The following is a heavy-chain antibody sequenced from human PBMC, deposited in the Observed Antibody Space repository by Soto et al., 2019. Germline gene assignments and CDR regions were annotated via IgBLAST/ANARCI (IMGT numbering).Heavy chain of an antibody. CDR3: TRPFDCSGGSCYSGWYYYYGMDV. CDR2: ISSSSSYI. CDR1: GFTFSSYN. D-gene: IGHD2-15*01. V-gene: IGHV3-21*04. Sequence: GGSLRLSCAASGFTFSSYNMNWVRQAPGKGLEWVSSISSSSSYIYYADSVKGRFTISRDNAKNSLYLQMNSLRAEDTAIYYCTRPFDCSGGSCYSGWYYYYGMDVWGQGTTVTVSS. J-gene: IGHJ6*02.